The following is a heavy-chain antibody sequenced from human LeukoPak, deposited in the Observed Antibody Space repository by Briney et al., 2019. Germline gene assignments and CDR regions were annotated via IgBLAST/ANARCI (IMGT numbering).Heavy chain of an antibody. V-gene: IGHV3-30*18. J-gene: IGHJ3*02. CDR3: AKEIPGYSYGYGAFDI. CDR1: GFTFSSYG. Sequence: GRSLRLSCAASGFTFSSYGMHWVRQAPGKGLEWVAVISYDGSNKYYADSVKGRFTISRDNSKNTLYLQMNSLRAEDTAVYYCAKEIPGYSYGYGAFDIWGQGTMVTVSS. CDR2: ISYDGSNK. D-gene: IGHD5-18*01.